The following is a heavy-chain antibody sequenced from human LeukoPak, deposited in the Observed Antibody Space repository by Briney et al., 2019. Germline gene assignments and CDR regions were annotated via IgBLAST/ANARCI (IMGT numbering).Heavy chain of an antibody. J-gene: IGHJ3*02. CDR3: ARTRDHYSPAFDI. V-gene: IGHV4-39*07. CDR1: GGSISSSNYF. D-gene: IGHD2-21*01. Sequence: SETLSLTCTVSGGSISSSNYFWGWIRQPPGKGLEWIGIIYYVGNTYYNPSLKSRVTISVDTSKNQFSLKLSSVTAADTAVYYCARTRDHYSPAFDIWGQGTVVTVSS. CDR2: IYYVGNT.